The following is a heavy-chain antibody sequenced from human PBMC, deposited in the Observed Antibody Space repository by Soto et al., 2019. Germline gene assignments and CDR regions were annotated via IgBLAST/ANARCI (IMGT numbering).Heavy chain of an antibody. D-gene: IGHD3-22*01. J-gene: IGHJ4*02. V-gene: IGHV1-69*13. CDR2: IIPIFGTA. CDR1: GGTFSSYA. Sequence: ASVKVSCKASGGTFSSYAISWVRQAPGQGLEWMGGIIPIFGTANYAQKFQGRVTITADESTSTAYMGLSSLRSEDTAVYYCARGTYYYDSSGGYWGQGTLVTVSS. CDR3: ARGTYYYDSSGGY.